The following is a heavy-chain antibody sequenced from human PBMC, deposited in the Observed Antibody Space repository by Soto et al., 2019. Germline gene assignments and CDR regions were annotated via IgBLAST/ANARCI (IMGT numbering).Heavy chain of an antibody. V-gene: IGHV3-23*01. CDR1: GFTFSNYA. J-gene: IGHJ4*02. Sequence: GGSLRLSCAASGFTFSNYAMTWVRQAPGKGLEWVSAISGSGDSKYYADSVKGRFTVSRDSSRSTLYLHMSSLRAEDTALYYCAKDQLNDYNAWCGPGGEKYFDPWGQGSLVTVSS. CDR3: AKDQLNDYNAWCGPGGEKYFDP. D-gene: IGHD4-4*01. CDR2: ISGSGDSK.